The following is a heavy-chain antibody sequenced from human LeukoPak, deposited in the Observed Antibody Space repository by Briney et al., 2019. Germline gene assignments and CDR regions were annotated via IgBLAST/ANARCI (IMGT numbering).Heavy chain of an antibody. D-gene: IGHD1-14*01. J-gene: IGHJ5*02. CDR2: IYHSGST. CDR3: AGLIRPGWFDP. V-gene: IGHV4-38-2*02. Sequence: LDTLSLTCTVSGYSISSGYYWGWIRPPPGKGLEWIGSIYHSGSTYYNPSLKSRVTISIHRPKNQFSLKLNSVTAADTAVYYCAGLIRPGWFDPWGQGTLVTVSS. CDR1: GYSISSGYY.